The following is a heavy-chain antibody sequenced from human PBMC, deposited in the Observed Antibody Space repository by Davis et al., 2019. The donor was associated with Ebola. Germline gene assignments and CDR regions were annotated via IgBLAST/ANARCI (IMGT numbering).Heavy chain of an antibody. CDR2: ISAYNGNT. Sequence: ASVKVSCKASGYTFTSYGISWVRQAPGQGLEWMGWISAYNGNTNYAQKLQGRVTMTTDTSMSTAYMELRSLRSDDTAVYYCARDDYYYDSSGYRPADAFDIWGQGTMVTVSS. CDR3: ARDDYYYDSSGYRPADAFDI. J-gene: IGHJ3*02. V-gene: IGHV1-18*01. D-gene: IGHD3-22*01. CDR1: GYTFTSYG.